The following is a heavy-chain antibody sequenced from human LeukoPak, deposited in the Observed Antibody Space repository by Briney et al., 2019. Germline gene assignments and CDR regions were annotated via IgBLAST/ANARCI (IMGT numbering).Heavy chain of an antibody. J-gene: IGHJ4*02. Sequence: SETLSLTCAVYGGSFSGYSWSWIRQPPGKGLEWIGEINHSGSTNYNPSLKSRVTISIDTSKNQFSLKLSSVTAADTAVYYCASPYCTNGVCYGYFDYWGQGALVTVSS. V-gene: IGHV4-34*01. D-gene: IGHD2-8*01. CDR2: INHSGST. CDR3: ASPYCTNGVCYGYFDY. CDR1: GGSFSGYS.